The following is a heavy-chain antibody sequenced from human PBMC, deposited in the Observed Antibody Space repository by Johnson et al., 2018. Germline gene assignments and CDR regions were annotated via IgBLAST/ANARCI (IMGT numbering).Heavy chain of an antibody. CDR1: GFTFSNYG. D-gene: IGHD2-21*02. J-gene: IGHJ4*02. V-gene: IGHV3-30*03. CDR3: ARDFRGVMLTASRLDY. CDR2: LSYDGRNQ. Sequence: QVQLVQSGGGVVQPGNSLRLSCAASGFTFSNYGLDWVRQAPGKGLEWVTGLSYDGRNQYYIDSVRGRFTISRYNSKNTLYLQMNHLRPEDTALYYCARDFRGVMLTASRLDYWGQGTLVTVSS.